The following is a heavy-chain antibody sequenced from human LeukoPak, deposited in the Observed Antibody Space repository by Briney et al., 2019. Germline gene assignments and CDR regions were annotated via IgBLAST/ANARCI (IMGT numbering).Heavy chain of an antibody. Sequence: GGSLRLSCAASGFTFSGSAMHWVRQASGKGLEWVGRIRSKANSYATAYAASVKGRFTISRDNSKNSLFLQMNSLRAEDTAVYYCATGDKELLFKRRKGGFDPWGQGTLVTVSS. CDR3: ATGDKELLFKRRKGGFDP. J-gene: IGHJ5*02. CDR2: IRSKANSYAT. V-gene: IGHV3-73*01. D-gene: IGHD2-2*01. CDR1: GFTFSGSA.